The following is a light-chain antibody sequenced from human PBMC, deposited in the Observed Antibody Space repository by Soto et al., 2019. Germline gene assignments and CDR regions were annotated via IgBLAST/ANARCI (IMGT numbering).Light chain of an antibody. CDR2: AAS. CDR1: QSITSY. J-gene: IGKJ2*01. Sequence: DIQMTQSPSSLSASVGDRVTITCRASQSITSYLNWYQQKPGKAPNLLIYAASSLQSAVPSRFCGSGCATDFTLTISSLQPEDVATYYCQQSYSTPYTFGQGTKLEIK. CDR3: QQSYSTPYT. V-gene: IGKV1-39*01.